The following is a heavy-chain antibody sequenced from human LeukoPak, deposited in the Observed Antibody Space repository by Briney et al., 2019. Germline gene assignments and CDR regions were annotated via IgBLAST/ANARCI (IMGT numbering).Heavy chain of an antibody. CDR3: AKAGIGVVGYFDY. CDR2: IRGSGGGT. D-gene: IGHD6-19*01. Sequence: RPGGSLRLSCAASGFTFNSYAMSWVRQAPGKGLEWVSAIRGSGGGTYYADSVKGRFTISRDNSKNTLYLQMSSLRDEDTALYYCAKAGIGVVGYFDYWGQGTLVTVSS. J-gene: IGHJ4*02. V-gene: IGHV3-23*01. CDR1: GFTFNSYA.